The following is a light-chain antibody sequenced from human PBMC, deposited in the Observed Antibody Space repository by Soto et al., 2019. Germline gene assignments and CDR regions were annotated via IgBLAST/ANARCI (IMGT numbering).Light chain of an antibody. CDR3: QQRSNWPT. Sequence: EIVLTQSPATLSLSPGERATLSCRASQSVSSYLAWYQQKPCQAPRLLIYDASNRATGIPARFSGSGSGTDFTRTISSLEPEDFAVYYCQQRSNWPTFGQGTKLEIK. CDR2: DAS. CDR1: QSVSSY. J-gene: IGKJ2*01. V-gene: IGKV3-11*01.